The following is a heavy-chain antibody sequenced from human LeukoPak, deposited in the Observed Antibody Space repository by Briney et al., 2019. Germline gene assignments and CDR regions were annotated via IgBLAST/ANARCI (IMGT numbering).Heavy chain of an antibody. CDR2: FDPEDGET. D-gene: IGHD4-17*01. CDR1: GYTLTELS. V-gene: IGHV1-24*01. CDR3: ARHLRYGDYVLDAFDI. J-gene: IGHJ3*02. Sequence: ASVKVSCKVSGYTLTELSMHWVRQAPGKGLEWMGGFDPEDGETIYAQKFQGRVTMTEDTSTDTAYMELSSLRSEDTAVYYCARHLRYGDYVLDAFDIWGQGTMVTVSS.